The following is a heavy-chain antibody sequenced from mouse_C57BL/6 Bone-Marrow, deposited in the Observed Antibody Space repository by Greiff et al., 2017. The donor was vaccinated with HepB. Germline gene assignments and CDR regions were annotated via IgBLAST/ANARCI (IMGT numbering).Heavy chain of an antibody. D-gene: IGHD3-2*02. J-gene: IGHJ2*01. CDR1: GYTFTSYW. CDR3: ARSDSSGDFDY. V-gene: IGHV1-59*01. Sequence: QVQLKQPGAELVRPGTSVKLSCKASGYTFTSYWMHWVKQRPGQGLEWIGVIDPSDSYTNYNQKFKGKATLTVDTSSSTAYMQLSSLTSEDSAVYYCARSDSSGDFDYWGQGTTLTVSS. CDR2: IDPSDSYT.